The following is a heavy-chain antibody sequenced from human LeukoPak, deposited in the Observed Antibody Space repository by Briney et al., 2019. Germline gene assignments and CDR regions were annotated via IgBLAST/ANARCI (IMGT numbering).Heavy chain of an antibody. CDR1: GFTFSSYG. D-gene: IGHD5-24*01. Sequence: PGGSLRLSCAASGFTFSSYGMHWVRQAPGKGLEWVAVISYDGSNKYYADSVKGRFTISRDNSKNTLYLQMNSLRAEDTAVYYCARSKRWPRGGLGYFDYWGQGTLVTVSS. CDR2: ISYDGSNK. J-gene: IGHJ4*02. V-gene: IGHV3-30*03. CDR3: ARSKRWPRGGLGYFDY.